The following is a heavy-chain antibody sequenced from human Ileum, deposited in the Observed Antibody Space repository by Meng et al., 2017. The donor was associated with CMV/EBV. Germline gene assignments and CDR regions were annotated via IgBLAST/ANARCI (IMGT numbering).Heavy chain of an antibody. CDR3: AKDEETGYDGMDV. D-gene: IGHD1-1*01. CDR2: ISWDGGNT. CDR1: GFTFDDYA. J-gene: IGHJ6*02. Sequence: GGSLRLSCAASGFTFDDYAMHWVRQAPGKGLEWVSLISWDGGNTYYADSVKGRFTISRDNRKNSLYLQMNSLRAEDAALYYCAKDEETGYDGMDVWGQGTTVTVSS. V-gene: IGHV3-43D*03.